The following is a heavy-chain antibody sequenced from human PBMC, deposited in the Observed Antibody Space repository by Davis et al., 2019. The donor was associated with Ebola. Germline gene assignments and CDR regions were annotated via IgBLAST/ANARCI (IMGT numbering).Heavy chain of an antibody. J-gene: IGHJ5*02. D-gene: IGHD6-13*01. V-gene: IGHV3-64*01. CDR2: ISSNGGST. Sequence: GESLKISCAASGFTFSSYAMHWVRQAPGKGLEYVSAISSNGGSTYYANSVKGRFTISRDNSKNTLYLQMNSLRAEDTAVYYCAKDPRGTAAGTIWFDPWGQGTLVTVSS. CDR1: GFTFSSYA. CDR3: AKDPRGTAAGTIWFDP.